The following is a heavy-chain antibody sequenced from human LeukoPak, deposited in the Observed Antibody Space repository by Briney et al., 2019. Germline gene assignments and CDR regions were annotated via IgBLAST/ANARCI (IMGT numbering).Heavy chain of an antibody. V-gene: IGHV1-69*13. D-gene: IGHD3-22*01. CDR3: ARAPPYYYDTSGTNYFDY. CDR2: IIPIFGTA. Sequence: SVKVSCKASGGTFSSYAISWVRQAPGQGLEWIGGIIPIFGTANYAQKFQGRVTITADESTSTAYMELSSLRSEDTAVYYCARAPPYYYDTSGTNYFDYWGQGTLVTVSS. CDR1: GGTFSSYA. J-gene: IGHJ4*02.